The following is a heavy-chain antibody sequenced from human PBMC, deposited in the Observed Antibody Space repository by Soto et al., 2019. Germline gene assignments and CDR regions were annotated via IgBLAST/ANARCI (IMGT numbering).Heavy chain of an antibody. CDR3: ARGGVFGVAGSAAFDM. D-gene: IGHD3-3*01. V-gene: IGHV1-2*02. CDR2: INPATGAA. J-gene: IGHJ3*02. Sequence: QLHLVQSGAVVKKPGASVTVSCSASGYPVTAYYMHWVRQAPGRGLEWMGGINPATGAAKYTQTFQGRDTMNRDTSTSTVFMELSGLISEDPAVFYCARGGVFGVAGSAAFDMWGQGTLVTVSS. CDR1: GYPVTAYY.